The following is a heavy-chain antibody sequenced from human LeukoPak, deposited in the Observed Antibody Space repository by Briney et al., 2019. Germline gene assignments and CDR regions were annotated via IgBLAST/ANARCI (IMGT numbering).Heavy chain of an antibody. CDR1: GYRFTSYW. D-gene: IGHD6-6*01. CDR2: IYAGDSET. V-gene: IGHV5-51*01. J-gene: IGHJ3*02. Sequence: GESLKISCKGSGYRFTSYWIGWVRQMPGKGLEWMGIIYAGDSETRYSPSFQGQVTISADESISTAYLQWSSLKASDTAMYYCGSSRTNDAFDIWGQGTMVTVSS. CDR3: GSSRTNDAFDI.